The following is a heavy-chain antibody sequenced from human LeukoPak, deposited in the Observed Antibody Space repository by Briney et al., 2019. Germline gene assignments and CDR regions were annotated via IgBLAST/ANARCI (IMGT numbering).Heavy chain of an antibody. CDR3: ARKVYGQYFFDY. CDR2: INHSGSA. Sequence: SETLSLTCAVNGGSFSGDYWNWIRQPLGKGLEWIGEINHSGSANYNPSLKSRVTISVDTSKNQFSLKLSSVTAADTALYYCARKVYGQYFFDYWGLGTLVTVSS. D-gene: IGHD2/OR15-2a*01. J-gene: IGHJ4*01. CDR1: GGSFSGDY. V-gene: IGHV4-34*01.